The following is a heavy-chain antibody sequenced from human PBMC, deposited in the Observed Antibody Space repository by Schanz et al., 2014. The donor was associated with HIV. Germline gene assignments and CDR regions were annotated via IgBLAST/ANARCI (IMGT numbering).Heavy chain of an antibody. CDR2: ISAYNGNI. D-gene: IGHD3-9*01. J-gene: IGHJ6*02. CDR1: GYAFSDYS. CDR3: ARSNYDILRERAYYYYYGMDA. Sequence: QVQLVQSGTEVSKPGTSVKVSCKTSGYAFSDYSLHWVRQAPGQGLEWMGWISAYNGNIFYPKELRGRVTMTTDTSTTTASMELRSLTSDDTAVYFCARSNYDILRERAYYYYYGMDAWGQGTAVTVSS. V-gene: IGHV1-18*04.